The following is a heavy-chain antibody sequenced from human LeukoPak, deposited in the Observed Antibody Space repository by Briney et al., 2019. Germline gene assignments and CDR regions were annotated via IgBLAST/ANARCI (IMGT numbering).Heavy chain of an antibody. CDR2: ISSSGHST. V-gene: IGHV3-23*01. Sequence: GGSLRLSCAASGFTFNIYAMTWVRQAPGKGLEWVSGISSSGHSTYYADSVKGRFTISRDNSKIILYLEMTSLRADDTAIYYCAKDIPTAGYLDPWGRGTLVTVSS. CDR1: GFTFNIYA. D-gene: IGHD1-14*01. J-gene: IGHJ2*01. CDR3: AKDIPTAGYLDP.